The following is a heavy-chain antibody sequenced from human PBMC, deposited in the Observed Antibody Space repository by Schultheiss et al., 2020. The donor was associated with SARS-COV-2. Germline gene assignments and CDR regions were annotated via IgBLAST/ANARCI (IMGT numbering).Heavy chain of an antibody. Sequence: SQTLSLTCAVSGGSFSGYYWNWLRQPPGKGLEWIGEIIHSGSTNYNPSLKSRVTISVDTSKNQFSLKLSSVTAADTAVYYCARGGRAVVIAIRRVGLWFDPWGQGTLVTVSS. CDR1: GGSFSGYY. J-gene: IGHJ5*02. CDR2: IIHSGST. V-gene: IGHV4-34*01. D-gene: IGHD2-21*01. CDR3: ARGGRAVVIAIRRVGLWFDP.